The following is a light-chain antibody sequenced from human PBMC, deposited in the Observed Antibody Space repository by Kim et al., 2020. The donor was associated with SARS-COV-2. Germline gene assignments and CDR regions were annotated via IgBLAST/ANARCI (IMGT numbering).Light chain of an antibody. Sequence: AAGGERVTINCQASQDIGNYIAWYQQRPGKPPKLLIFAASTLQSGVPSRFSGVTSGTEFTLIISSLQPEDVATYFCQKYNSAPITFGQGTRLEIK. J-gene: IGKJ5*01. V-gene: IGKV1-27*01. CDR1: QDIGNY. CDR2: AAS. CDR3: QKYNSAPIT.